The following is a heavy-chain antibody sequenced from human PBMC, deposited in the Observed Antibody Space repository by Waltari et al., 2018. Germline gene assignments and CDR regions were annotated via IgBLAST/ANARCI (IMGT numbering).Heavy chain of an antibody. V-gene: IGHV3-23*01. D-gene: IGHD3-16*02. J-gene: IGHJ4*02. Sequence: EVQLLESAGGLVQPGEALRLSCAASGFSFMGFGITWVRQAPGEGLECVASISGSGATPFYADSVKGRFTIVRDNSRDTVYLQMNSLRVDDSAVYYCAKGSRGYTNYFFDSWGQGTLVSVSS. CDR3: AKGSRGYTNYFFDS. CDR2: ISGSGATP. CDR1: GFSFMGFG.